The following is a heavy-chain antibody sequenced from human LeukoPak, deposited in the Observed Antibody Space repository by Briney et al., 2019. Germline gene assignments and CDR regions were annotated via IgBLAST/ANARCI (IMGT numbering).Heavy chain of an antibody. V-gene: IGHV4-59*08. CDR3: ARLYPYGALDY. D-gene: IGHD4/OR15-4a*01. J-gene: IGHJ4*02. CDR1: GGSISSYY. CDR2: IYYSGST. Sequence: SETLSLTCTVSGGSISSYYWSWIRQPPGKGLEWIGYIYYSGSTYYNPSLKSRVTISVDTSKNQFSLKLSSVTAADTAVYYCARLYPYGALDYWGQGTLVTVSS.